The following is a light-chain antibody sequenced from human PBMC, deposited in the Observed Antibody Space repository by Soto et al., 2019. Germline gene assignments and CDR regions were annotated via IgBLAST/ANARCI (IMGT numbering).Light chain of an antibody. J-gene: IGKJ5*01. CDR2: DAS. CDR1: QSISSW. Sequence: DIQMTQSPSTLSASVGDRVTITCRASQSISSWLAWYQQKPGKAPNLLIYDASNLEIGVPSRFSGSGSGTHFTFTISSLQTEDIGTYYCQQYDILLITFGRGTRLENK. V-gene: IGKV1-33*01. CDR3: QQYDILLIT.